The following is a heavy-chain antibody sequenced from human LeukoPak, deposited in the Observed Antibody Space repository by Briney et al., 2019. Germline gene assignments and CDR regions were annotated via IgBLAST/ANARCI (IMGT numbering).Heavy chain of an antibody. J-gene: IGHJ4*02. CDR2: IKQDGSEK. D-gene: IGHD3-16*01. V-gene: IGHV3-7*01. Sequence: GRSLRLSCAASGFTFSSYWMSWVRQAPGKGLEWVANIKQDGSEKYYVDSVKGRFTISRDNAKNSLYLQMNSLRAEDTAVYYCARDVRGGSLDYWGQGTLVTVSS. CDR3: ARDVRGGSLDY. CDR1: GFTFSSYW.